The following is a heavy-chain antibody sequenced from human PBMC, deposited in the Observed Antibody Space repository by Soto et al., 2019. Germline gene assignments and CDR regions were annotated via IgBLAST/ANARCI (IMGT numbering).Heavy chain of an antibody. Sequence: QVQVVESGGGLVKPGGSLRLSCAASGFTFSDYYMRWSLQAHVKGLEWVSYISSSGSTIYYADSVKGRFTISRDNAKNSLYRQMNSLSAEDTAVYYCARDRYSSSHNWFDPWGQGTLVTVSS. CDR1: GFTFSDYY. J-gene: IGHJ5*02. V-gene: IGHV3-11*01. D-gene: IGHD6-6*01. CDR3: ARDRYSSSHNWFDP. CDR2: ISSSGSTI.